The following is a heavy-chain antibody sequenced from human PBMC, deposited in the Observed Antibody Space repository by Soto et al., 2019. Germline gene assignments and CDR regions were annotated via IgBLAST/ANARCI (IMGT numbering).Heavy chain of an antibody. CDR3: ARERGRWFGELFFWFDP. J-gene: IGHJ5*02. D-gene: IGHD3-10*01. Sequence: SETLSLTCTVSGGSISSGDYYWSWIRQPPGKGLEWIGYIYYSGSTYYNPSLKSRVTISVDTSKNQFSLKLSSVTAADTAVYYCARERGRWFGELFFWFDPWGQGTLVTVSS. CDR1: GGSISSGDYY. CDR2: IYYSGST. V-gene: IGHV4-30-4*01.